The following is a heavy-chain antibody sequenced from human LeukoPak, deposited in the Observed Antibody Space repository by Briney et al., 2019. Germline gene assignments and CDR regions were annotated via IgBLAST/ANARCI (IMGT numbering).Heavy chain of an antibody. V-gene: IGHV3-30*18. CDR2: ISYDGSNK. D-gene: IGHD3-10*01. CDR3: AKDGFYYYGSGSYYNGYFDY. Sequence: GRSLRLSCAASGFTFSSYGMHWVRQAPGKGLEWVAVISYDGSNKYYADSVKGRFTISRDNSKNTLYLQMNSLRAEDTALYYCAKDGFYYYGSGSYYNGYFDYWGQGTLVTVSS. CDR1: GFTFSSYG. J-gene: IGHJ4*02.